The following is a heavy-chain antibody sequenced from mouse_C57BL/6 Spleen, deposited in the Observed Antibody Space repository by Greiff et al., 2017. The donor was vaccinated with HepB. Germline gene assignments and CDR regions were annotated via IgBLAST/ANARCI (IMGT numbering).Heavy chain of an antibody. V-gene: IGHV1-50*01. CDR3: ARWLLRDV. CDR1: GYTFTSYW. CDR2: IDPSDSYT. J-gene: IGHJ1*03. D-gene: IGHD2-3*01. Sequence: QVQLQQPGAELVKPGASVKLSCKASGYTFTSYWMQWVKQRPGQGLEWIGEIDPSDSYTNYNQKFKGKATLTVDTSSSTAYMQLSSLTSEDSAVYYCARWLLRDVWGTGTTVTVAS.